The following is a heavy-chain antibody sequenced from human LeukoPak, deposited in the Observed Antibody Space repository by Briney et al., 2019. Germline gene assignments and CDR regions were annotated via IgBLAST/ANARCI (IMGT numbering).Heavy chain of an antibody. D-gene: IGHD4-17*01. CDR3: ARASAYGDYVGAFDI. Sequence: ASVKVSCKASGYTFTSYAMHWVRQAPGQRLEWMGWINAGNGNTKYSQKLQGRVTITRDTSASTAYMELSSLRSEDTAVYYCARASAYGDYVGAFDIWGQGTMVTVSS. CDR1: GYTFTSYA. CDR2: INAGNGNT. J-gene: IGHJ3*02. V-gene: IGHV1-3*01.